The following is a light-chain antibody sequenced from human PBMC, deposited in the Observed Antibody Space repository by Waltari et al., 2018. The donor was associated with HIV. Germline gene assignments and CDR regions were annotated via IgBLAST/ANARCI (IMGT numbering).Light chain of an antibody. J-gene: IGLJ1*01. CDR2: DVT. CDR1: SSAVGGYNS. CDR3: KSKTSSTTPCV. V-gene: IGLV2-14*03. Sequence: QSALTQPASVSGSPGQSTTTPCTVTSSAVGGYNSFPWYQQHPGKAPRLIIYDVTNRPSGVSNRFSGSKSGNTASLTISGLQADDEADYYCKSKTSSTTPCVFGTGTKVTVL.